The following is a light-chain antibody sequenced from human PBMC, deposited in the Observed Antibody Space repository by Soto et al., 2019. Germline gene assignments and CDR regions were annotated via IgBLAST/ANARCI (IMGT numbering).Light chain of an antibody. CDR1: QSVSNN. J-gene: IGKJ1*01. CDR2: GAS. V-gene: IGKV3-15*01. Sequence: EVVLTQSPGTLSLSPGERATLSCRASQSVSNNLAWYQKKPGQAPRLLIYGASTRATGIPARFSGGGSGTEFTLTISSLQSEDFAVYYCQQYNNWWTFGQGTRVEIK. CDR3: QQYNNWWT.